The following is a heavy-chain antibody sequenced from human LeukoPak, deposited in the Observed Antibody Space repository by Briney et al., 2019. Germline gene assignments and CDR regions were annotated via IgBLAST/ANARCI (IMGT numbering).Heavy chain of an antibody. J-gene: IGHJ4*02. D-gene: IGHD2-8*01. CDR2: ISPDGSTT. Sequence: GGSLRLSCAASGFTFVIHDMSWVRQVPGKGLEWVSEISPDGSTTQYVDSVKGRFIISRDNSENTLYLQMNSLRAEDTAVYYCAGIHYWTKWGQGTLVTVSS. V-gene: IGHV3-23*01. CDR1: GFTFVIHD. CDR3: AGIHYWTK.